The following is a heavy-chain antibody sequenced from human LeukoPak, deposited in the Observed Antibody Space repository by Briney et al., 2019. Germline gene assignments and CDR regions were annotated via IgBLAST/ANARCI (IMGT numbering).Heavy chain of an antibody. CDR1: GFTFSSYW. J-gene: IGHJ5*02. D-gene: IGHD1-26*01. CDR3: ARDNGIVRGAAKSSWFDP. Sequence: ETLSLTCTASGFTFSSYWMHWVRQAPGKGLVWVSRINGDGSSTSYADSVKGRFTISRDNAKNTLYLQMNSLRAEDTAVYYCARDNGIVRGAAKSSWFDPWGQGTLVTVSS. V-gene: IGHV3-74*01. CDR2: INGDGSST.